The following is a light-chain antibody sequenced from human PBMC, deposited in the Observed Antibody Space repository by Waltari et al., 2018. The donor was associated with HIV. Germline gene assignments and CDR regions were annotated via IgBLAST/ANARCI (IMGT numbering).Light chain of an antibody. J-gene: IGLJ2*01. V-gene: IGLV4-60*03. Sequence: QPVLTQPSSVSASLGSSVNVTCTLSAGYQPNIPPWHQQRPGRAPRFLMKVEPSGRFNRGSGLTHRFSASAAGGDRTLTISNLQPEDEADYFCETWDNNVRVFGGGT. CDR2: VEPSGRF. CDR3: ETWDNNVRV. CDR1: AGYQPNI.